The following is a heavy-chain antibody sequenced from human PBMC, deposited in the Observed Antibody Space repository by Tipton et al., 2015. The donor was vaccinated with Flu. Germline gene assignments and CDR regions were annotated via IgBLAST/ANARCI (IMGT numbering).Heavy chain of an antibody. D-gene: IGHD3-10*01. Sequence: TLSLTCAISGDSVSSNSAAWNWIRQSLSRGLEWLGRTYYRSRWYNDYAESVKSRININPDTSKNQFSLRLSSVTVADTAVYYCARMGRAYPAGDWGQGTLVTVSS. J-gene: IGHJ4*02. CDR2: TYYRSRWYN. V-gene: IGHV6-1*01. CDR1: GDSVSSNSAA. CDR3: ARMGRAYPAGD.